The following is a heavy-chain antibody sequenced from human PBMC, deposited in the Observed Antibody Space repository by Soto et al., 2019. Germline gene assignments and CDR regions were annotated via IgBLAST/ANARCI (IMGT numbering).Heavy chain of an antibody. J-gene: IGHJ4*02. CDR3: ARGHYCSGGSCYLNFDY. D-gene: IGHD2-15*01. Sequence: TSVKVTCKDSGYAFTSNGISWVRQAPGQGLEWMGWINPNSGGTNYAQKFQGWVTMTRDTSISTAYMELSRLRSDDTAVYYCARGHYCSGGSCYLNFDYWGQGTLVTVSS. CDR2: INPNSGGT. V-gene: IGHV1-2*04. CDR1: GYAFTSNG.